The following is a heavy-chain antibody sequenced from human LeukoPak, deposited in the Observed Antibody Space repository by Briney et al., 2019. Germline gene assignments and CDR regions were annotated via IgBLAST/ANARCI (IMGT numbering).Heavy chain of an antibody. J-gene: IGHJ4*02. V-gene: IGHV1-18*01. CDR2: ISAYNGNT. Sequence: ASVKVSCKASGGTFTNYAINWVRQAPGQGLEWMGWISAYNGNTNYAQKLQGRVTVTTDTSTSTAYMELRSLRSDDTAVYYCARGLGSYPEIPLDYWGQGTLVTVSS. CDR1: GGTFTNYA. D-gene: IGHD3-16*02. CDR3: ARGLGSYPEIPLDY.